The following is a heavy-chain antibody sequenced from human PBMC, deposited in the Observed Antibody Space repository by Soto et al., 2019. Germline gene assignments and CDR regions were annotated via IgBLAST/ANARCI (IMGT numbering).Heavy chain of an antibody. CDR1: GGSISSGGYY. CDR3: ARVTMRVVVRSPPDAFDI. D-gene: IGHD3-22*01. V-gene: IGHV4-31*03. CDR2: IYYSGST. Sequence: SETLSLTCTVSGGSISSGGYYWSWLRQHPGKGLDRIGYIYYSGSTYYNPSLKSRVTISVDTSKNQFSLKLSSVTAADTAVYYCARVTMRVVVRSPPDAFDIWGQGTMVNVSS. J-gene: IGHJ3*02.